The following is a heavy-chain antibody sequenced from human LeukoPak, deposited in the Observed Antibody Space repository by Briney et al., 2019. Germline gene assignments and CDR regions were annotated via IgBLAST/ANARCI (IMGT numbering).Heavy chain of an antibody. CDR2: ISPNGGGT. J-gene: IGHJ4*02. CDR1: GYTFTGYN. Sequence: GASVKVSCKASGYTFTGYNIHWVRQAPGQGLEWMGWISPNGGGTNYAQNFQGRVTMTRDTSISTAYMELSRLRSDDTAIYYCARENNSGWYRKAAFDYWGQGTLVTVTS. D-gene: IGHD6-19*01. CDR3: ARENNSGWYRKAAFDY. V-gene: IGHV1-2*02.